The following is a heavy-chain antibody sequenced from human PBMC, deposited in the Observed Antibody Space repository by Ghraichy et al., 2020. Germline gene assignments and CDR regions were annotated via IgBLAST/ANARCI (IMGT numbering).Heavy chain of an antibody. Sequence: GGSLRLSCTASRFTFSSYWMSWVRQAPGKGLEWVANIKQDGSDKYYVDSVKGRFTISRDNAKNSLYLQMNSLRVEDTAVYYCGRDSYSGYDPPYYNYGMDVWGQGTTVTVSS. V-gene: IGHV3-7*01. CDR1: RFTFSSYW. CDR2: IKQDGSDK. D-gene: IGHD5-12*01. CDR3: GRDSYSGYDPPYYNYGMDV. J-gene: IGHJ6*02.